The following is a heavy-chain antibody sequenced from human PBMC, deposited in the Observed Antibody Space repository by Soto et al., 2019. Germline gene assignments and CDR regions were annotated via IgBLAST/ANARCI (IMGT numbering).Heavy chain of an antibody. J-gene: IGHJ4*02. V-gene: IGHV1-18*01. D-gene: IGHD3-10*01. Sequence: QVQLVQSGGEVKKPGASVKVSCKTSGYSFSTYGISWVRQAPGQGLEWMGWISVFNGNTNYARKVKDSVIISTDTSTSTAYMELGSLTSDDTAIYYCARGGSYGVDYWGQGTLVTVSS. CDR2: ISVFNGNT. CDR3: ARGGSYGVDY. CDR1: GYSFSTYG.